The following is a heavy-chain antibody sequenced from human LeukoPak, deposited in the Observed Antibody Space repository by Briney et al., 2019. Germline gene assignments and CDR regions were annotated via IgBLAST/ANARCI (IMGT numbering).Heavy chain of an antibody. CDR2: IRSKANSYAT. Sequence: GGSLRLSCAASGFTFSGSAMHWVRQASGKGLEWVGRIRSKANSYATAYAASVKGRFTISRDDSKNTAYLQMNSLKTEDTAVYYCTRPHTAPRGYYYYYMDVWGKGTTVTVSS. D-gene: IGHD2-21*02. CDR3: TRPHTAPRGYYYYYMDV. CDR1: GFTFSGSA. J-gene: IGHJ6*03. V-gene: IGHV3-73*01.